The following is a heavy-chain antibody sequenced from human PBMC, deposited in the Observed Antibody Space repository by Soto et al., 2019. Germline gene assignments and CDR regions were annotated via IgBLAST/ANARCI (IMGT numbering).Heavy chain of an antibody. Sequence: SETLSLTCAVSGYSISSGYYWGWIRQPPGKGLEWIGSIYHSGSTYYNPSLKSRVTISVDTSKNQFSLKLSSVTAADTAVYYCARRGLYSSSWSLYFDYWGQGTLATVSS. CDR3: ARRGLYSSSWSLYFDY. J-gene: IGHJ4*02. CDR2: IYHSGST. CDR1: GYSISSGYY. D-gene: IGHD6-13*01. V-gene: IGHV4-38-2*01.